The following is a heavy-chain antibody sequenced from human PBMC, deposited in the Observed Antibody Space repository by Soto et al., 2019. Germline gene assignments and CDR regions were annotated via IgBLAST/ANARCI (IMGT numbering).Heavy chain of an antibody. J-gene: IGHJ2*01. CDR3: ATSSVSRLLNHWYFDL. Sequence: ASETLSLTCAVYGGSFSGYYWSWIRQPPGKGLEWIGSISFGVTTYYSPSLRSRLTISIDTSNNQFSLKLSSVTAADTAVYYCATSSVSRLLNHWYFDLWGRGTLVTVS. V-gene: IGHV4-34*01. CDR1: GGSFSGYY. CDR2: ISFGVTT.